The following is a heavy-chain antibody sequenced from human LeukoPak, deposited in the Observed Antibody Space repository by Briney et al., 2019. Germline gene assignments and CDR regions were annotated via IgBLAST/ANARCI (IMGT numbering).Heavy chain of an antibody. J-gene: IGHJ5*02. CDR1: GGSIISATYH. D-gene: IGHD3-9*01. Sequence: SETLSLTCTVSGGSIISATYHWGWIRQPPGKGLEWIGEINHSGSTNYNPSLKSRVTISVDTSKNQFSLKLSSVTAADTAFYFCARRDLRYFDWLLYSGWFDPWGQGTLVTVSS. V-gene: IGHV4-39*07. CDR2: INHSGST. CDR3: ARRDLRYFDWLLYSGWFDP.